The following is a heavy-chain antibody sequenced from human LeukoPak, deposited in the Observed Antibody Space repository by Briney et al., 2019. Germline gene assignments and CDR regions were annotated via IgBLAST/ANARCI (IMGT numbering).Heavy chain of an antibody. CDR3: ARGLIVVVPAAVFDY. CDR1: GGSISSSSYY. J-gene: IGHJ4*02. D-gene: IGHD2-2*01. CDR2: IYYSGST. V-gene: IGHV4-39*01. Sequence: PSETLSLTCTVSGGSISSSSYYWGWIRQPPGKGLEWIGSIYYSGSTYYNPSLKSRVTISVDTSKNQFSLKLSSVTAADTAVYYCARGLIVVVPAAVFDYWGQGILVTVSS.